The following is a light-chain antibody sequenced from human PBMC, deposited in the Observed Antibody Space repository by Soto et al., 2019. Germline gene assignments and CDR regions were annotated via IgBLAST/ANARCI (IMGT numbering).Light chain of an antibody. Sequence: QSALTQPASVSGPPGQSITISCTGTSSDVGGYNYVSWYQQQPGKAPKFMIYDVTNRPSGVSNRFSGSKSGNTASLTISGLQAEDEADYYCCSYTTSNTRQIVFGTGTKLTVL. V-gene: IGLV2-14*01. CDR1: SSDVGGYNY. J-gene: IGLJ1*01. CDR3: CSYTTSNTRQIV. CDR2: DVT.